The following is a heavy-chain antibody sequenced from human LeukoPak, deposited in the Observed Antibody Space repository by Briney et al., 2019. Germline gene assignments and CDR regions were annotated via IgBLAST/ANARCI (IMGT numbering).Heavy chain of an antibody. CDR2: IWYDGSNK. V-gene: IGHV3-33*01. D-gene: IGHD3-10*01. J-gene: IGHJ6*04. Sequence: QPGGALRLSCSAPGFTFSNYGMHRVRQAPGKGLEWEAVIWYDGSNKNDADSVKGRFNISRDNSKNTLYLQMNSLRAEDTAVYYCARDRMVRGVGAYYYYYGMDVWGKGTTVTVSS. CDR3: ARDRMVRGVGAYYYYYGMDV. CDR1: GFTFSNYG.